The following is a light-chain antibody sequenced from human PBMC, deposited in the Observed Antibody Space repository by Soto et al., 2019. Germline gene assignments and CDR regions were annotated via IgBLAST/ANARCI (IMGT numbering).Light chain of an antibody. CDR1: QTVSSTY. CDR2: GAS. CDR3: QQYGSSQWT. V-gene: IGKV3-20*01. Sequence: IVLPQSPGTLSFSPWEIATLSCSASQTVSSTYLGWYQQKPGQAPRLLIYGASSRATGIPDRFSGSGSGTDFTLTISRLEPEDFAVYYCQQYGSSQWTFGQGTKVDIK. J-gene: IGKJ1*01.